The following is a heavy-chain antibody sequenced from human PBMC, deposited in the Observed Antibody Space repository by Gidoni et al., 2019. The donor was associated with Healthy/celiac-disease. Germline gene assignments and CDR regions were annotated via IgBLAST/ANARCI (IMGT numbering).Heavy chain of an antibody. CDR1: GFPFSSYW. J-gene: IGHJ4*02. CDR3: ARDTDYGDYYFDY. Sequence: EVQLVESGGGLVQPGCSLRLSCAASGFPFSSYWMHWVRQAPGKGLGWVSRINSDGSSTSYADSVKGRFTISRDNAKNTLYLQMNSLRAEDTAVYYCARDTDYGDYYFDYWGQGTLVTVSS. D-gene: IGHD4-17*01. CDR2: INSDGSST. V-gene: IGHV3-74*01.